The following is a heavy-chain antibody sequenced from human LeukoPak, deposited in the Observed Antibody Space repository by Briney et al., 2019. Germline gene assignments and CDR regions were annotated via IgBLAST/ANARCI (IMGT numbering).Heavy chain of an antibody. D-gene: IGHD3-22*01. CDR3: ARGSVYYYDSSGHWGY. J-gene: IGHJ4*02. CDR1: GFTFSSYE. Sequence: PGGSLRLSCAASGFTFSSYEMNWVRQAPGKGLEWVSYISSSDSTIYYADSVKGRFTISRDNAKNSLYLQMNSLRAEDTAVYYCARGSVYYYDSSGHWGYWGQGTLVTVSS. V-gene: IGHV3-48*03. CDR2: ISSSDSTI.